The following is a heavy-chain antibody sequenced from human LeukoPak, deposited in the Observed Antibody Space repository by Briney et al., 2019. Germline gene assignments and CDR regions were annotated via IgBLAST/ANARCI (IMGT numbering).Heavy chain of an antibody. V-gene: IGHV4-38-2*02. D-gene: IGHD3-22*01. CDR2: IYHSGST. CDR1: GYSISSGYY. J-gene: IGHJ4*02. Sequence: PSETLSLTCTVSGYSISSGYYWGWIRQPPGKGLEWIGSIYHSGSTYYNPSLKSRVTISVDTSKNQFSLKLSSVTAADTAVYYCARDQVDYYDSSGYDYWGQGTLVVVSS. CDR3: ARDQVDYYDSSGYDY.